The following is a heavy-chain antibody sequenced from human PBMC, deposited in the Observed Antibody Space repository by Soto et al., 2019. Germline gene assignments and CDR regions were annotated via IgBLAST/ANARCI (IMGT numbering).Heavy chain of an antibody. CDR1: GGTFSTYA. J-gene: IGHJ4*02. CDR2: IIPMFGTA. V-gene: IGHV1-69*12. D-gene: IGHD5-18*01. Sequence: QVQLVQSGAEVKKPESSVKVSCKAPGGTFSTYAISWVRQAPGQGLEWMGGIIPMFGTANYAQRLQDRVTITADESTNTVYMELSSLRPEDTAVYFCASGIQLWLRRINNGYSGWGQGTLVTVSS. CDR3: ASGIQLWLRRINNGYSG.